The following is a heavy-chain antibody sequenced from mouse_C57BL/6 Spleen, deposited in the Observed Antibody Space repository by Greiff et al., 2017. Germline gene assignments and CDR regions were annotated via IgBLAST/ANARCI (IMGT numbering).Heavy chain of an antibody. V-gene: IGHV1-82*01. CDR3: ARSDDYDWFAY. D-gene: IGHD2-4*01. Sequence: VQLQQSGPELVKPGASVKISCKASGYAFSSSWMNWVKQRPGKGLEWIGRIYPGDGDTNYNGKFKGKATLTADKSSSTAYMQLSSLTSEDSAVDFCARSDDYDWFAYWGQGTLVTVSA. CDR1: GYAFSSSW. J-gene: IGHJ3*01. CDR2: IYPGDGDT.